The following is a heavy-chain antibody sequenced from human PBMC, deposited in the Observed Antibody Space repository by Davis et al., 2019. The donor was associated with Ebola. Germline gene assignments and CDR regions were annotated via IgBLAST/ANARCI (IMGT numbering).Heavy chain of an antibody. V-gene: IGHV3-23*01. CDR1: GFTFSSYA. CDR2: ISGSGGST. Sequence: GESLKISCAASGFTFSSYAMSWVRQAPGKGLEWVSAISGSGGSTYYADSVKGRFTISRDNSKNTLYLQMNSLRAEDTAVYYCAMGGDIVVVPEKLNFQHWGQGTLVTVSS. D-gene: IGHD2-2*01. CDR3: AMGGDIVVVPEKLNFQH. J-gene: IGHJ1*01.